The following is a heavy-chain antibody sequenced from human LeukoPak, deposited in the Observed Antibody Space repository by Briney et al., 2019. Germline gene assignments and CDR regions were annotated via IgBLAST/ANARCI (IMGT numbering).Heavy chain of an antibody. CDR3: ARDDRSVAGHQFDY. V-gene: IGHV3-23*01. CDR1: DFNFITYA. CDR2: ISGGGDVT. J-gene: IGHJ4*02. Sequence: PGGSLRLSCAASDFNFITYAMSWVRQAPGKGLEWVSTISGGGDVTYYADSVKGRFTISRDNSKNTLYLQMNSLRAEDTAVYYCARDDRSVAGHQFDYWGQGTLVTVSS. D-gene: IGHD6-19*01.